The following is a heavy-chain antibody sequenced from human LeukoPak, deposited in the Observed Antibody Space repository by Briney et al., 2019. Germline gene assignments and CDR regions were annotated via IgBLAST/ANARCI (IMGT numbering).Heavy chain of an antibody. V-gene: IGHV3-7*01. J-gene: IGHJ3*02. Sequence: GGSLRLSCAASGFTFSSYLMTWVRQAPGKGLEWVANIKQDGNEKYYVDSVKGRFTISRDNAKNSLYLQMNSLRAEDTAVYYCAYLNSHAFDIWGQGTMVTVSS. D-gene: IGHD1-7*01. CDR2: IKQDGNEK. CDR3: AYLNSHAFDI. CDR1: GFTFSSYL.